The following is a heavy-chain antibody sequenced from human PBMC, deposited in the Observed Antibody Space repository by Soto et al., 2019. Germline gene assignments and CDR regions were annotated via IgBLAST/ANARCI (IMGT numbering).Heavy chain of an antibody. CDR3: TRGVYSSRSDHFGMDV. CDR1: GDSVPRNSVT. CDR2: TYYRSKWYN. V-gene: IGHV6-1*01. D-gene: IGHD6-13*01. Sequence: SQTLSLTCAISGDSVPRNSVTWNWIRQSPSRGLEWLGRTYYRSKWYNDYAVSVKSRITINPDTSKNQFSLQLNSVTPEDTAVFYGTRGVYSSRSDHFGMDVWGQGTTVTVSS. J-gene: IGHJ6*02.